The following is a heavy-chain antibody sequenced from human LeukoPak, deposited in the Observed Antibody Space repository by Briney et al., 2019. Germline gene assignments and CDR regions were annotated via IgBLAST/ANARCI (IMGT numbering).Heavy chain of an antibody. Sequence: PGGSLRLSCAASGFTFSSYSMNWVRQAPGKGLEWVSSISSSSSYIYYADSVKGRFTISRDNAKNSLYLQMNSLRAEDTAVYYCARRYCSGGSCYGYFQHWGQGTLVTVSS. CDR3: ARRYCSGGSCYGYFQH. J-gene: IGHJ1*01. V-gene: IGHV3-21*01. D-gene: IGHD2-15*01. CDR2: ISSSSSYI. CDR1: GFTFSSYS.